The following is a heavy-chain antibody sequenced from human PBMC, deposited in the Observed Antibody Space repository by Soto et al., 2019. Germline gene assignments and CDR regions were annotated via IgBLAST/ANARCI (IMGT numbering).Heavy chain of an antibody. Sequence: GGSLRLSCAASGFTFSSYSMNWVRQAPGKGLEWVSSISSSSSYIYYADSVKGRFTISRDNAKNSLYLQMNSLRAEDTAVCYCAREWAAARDVWGQGTTVTVSS. V-gene: IGHV3-21*01. CDR2: ISSSSSYI. CDR3: AREWAAARDV. J-gene: IGHJ6*02. D-gene: IGHD6-13*01. CDR1: GFTFSSYS.